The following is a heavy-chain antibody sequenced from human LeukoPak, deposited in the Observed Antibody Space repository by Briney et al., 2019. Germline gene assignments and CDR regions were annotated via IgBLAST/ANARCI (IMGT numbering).Heavy chain of an antibody. D-gene: IGHD3-9*01. Sequence: ASVKVSCKASGYTFTGYYMHWVRQAPGQGLEWMGWINPNSGGTNYAQKFQGRVTMTRDTSISTAYMELCRLRSDDTAVYYCASWGSGLRYFDWLSDDAFDIWGQGTMVTVSS. CDR3: ASWGSGLRYFDWLSDDAFDI. J-gene: IGHJ3*02. CDR2: INPNSGGT. CDR1: GYTFTGYY. V-gene: IGHV1-2*02.